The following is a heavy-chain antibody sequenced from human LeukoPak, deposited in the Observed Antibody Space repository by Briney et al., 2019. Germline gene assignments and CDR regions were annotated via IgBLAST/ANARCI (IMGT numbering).Heavy chain of an antibody. CDR3: ARTAEDSGTYFDY. CDR1: GYSISSSNW. CDR2: IYYSGST. J-gene: IGHJ4*02. D-gene: IGHD1-1*01. V-gene: IGHV4-28*01. Sequence: PDTLSLTCAVSGYSISSSNWWGWIRQPPGKGLEWIGYIYYSGSTYYNPSLKSRVTMSVDTSKNQFSLKLRSVTAVHTSVYYCARTAEDSGTYFDYWGQGTLVTVSS.